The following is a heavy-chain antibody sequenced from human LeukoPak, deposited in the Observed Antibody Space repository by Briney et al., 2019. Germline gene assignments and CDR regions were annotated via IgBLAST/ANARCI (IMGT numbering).Heavy chain of an antibody. CDR2: ISSSGSTI. J-gene: IGHJ6*02. Sequence: PGGSLRLSCAASGFTFSDYYMSWIRQAPGKGLEWVSYISSSGSTIYYADSVKGRFTISRDNAKNSLYLQMNSLRAEDTAVYYCARAPTITILNYYYGMDVWGQGTTVTVSS. D-gene: IGHD3-3*01. V-gene: IGHV3-11*01. CDR1: GFTFSDYY. CDR3: ARAPTITILNYYYGMDV.